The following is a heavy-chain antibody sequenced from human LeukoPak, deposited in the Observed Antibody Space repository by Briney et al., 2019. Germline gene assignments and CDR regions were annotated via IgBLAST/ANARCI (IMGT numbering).Heavy chain of an antibody. Sequence: SGTLSLTCAVSGGSISSSNWWSWVRQPPGKGLEWIGEIYHSGSTNYNPSLKSRVTISVDKSKNQFSLKLSSVTAADTAVYYCARTVGRVAGAEFDFDYWGQGTLVTVSS. D-gene: IGHD1-26*01. CDR1: GGSISSSNW. V-gene: IGHV4-4*02. CDR2: IYHSGST. CDR3: ARTVGRVAGAEFDFDY. J-gene: IGHJ4*02.